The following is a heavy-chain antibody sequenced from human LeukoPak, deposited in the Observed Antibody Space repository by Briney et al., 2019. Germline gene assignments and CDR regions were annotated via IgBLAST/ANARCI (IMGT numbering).Heavy chain of an antibody. D-gene: IGHD1-7*01. V-gene: IGHV3-30*04. CDR1: GFTFSSYA. CDR2: ISYDGSNK. J-gene: IGHJ4*02. CDR3: AKGRRAPLVGTITKSWIDY. Sequence: GGSLRLSCAASGFTFSSYAMHWVRQAPGKGLEWVAVISYDGSNKYYADSVKGRFTISRDNSKNTLYLQMNSLRAEDTAVYYCAKGRRAPLVGTITKSWIDYWGQGTLVTVSS.